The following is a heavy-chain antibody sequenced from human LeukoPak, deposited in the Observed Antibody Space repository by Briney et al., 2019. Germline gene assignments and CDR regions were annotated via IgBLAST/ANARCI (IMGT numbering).Heavy chain of an antibody. J-gene: IGHJ4*02. Sequence: PGGSLRLSCAASGFSFSSHWMSWVRQAPGKGLEWVSAISGSGGSTYYADSVKGRFTISRDNSKNTLYLQMNSLRAEDTAVYYCAKFPYIVVVPAATFDYWGQGTLVTVSS. D-gene: IGHD2-2*01. CDR1: GFSFSSHW. V-gene: IGHV3-23*01. CDR3: AKFPYIVVVPAATFDY. CDR2: ISGSGGST.